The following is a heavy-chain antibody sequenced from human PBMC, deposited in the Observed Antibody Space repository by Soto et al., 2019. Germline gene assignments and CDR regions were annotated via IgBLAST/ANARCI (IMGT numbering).Heavy chain of an antibody. V-gene: IGHV3-7*05. CDR2: IKQDGSEK. CDR3: ARDPAYYDSSGYYFKYWFDP. CDR1: GFTFSSYW. J-gene: IGHJ5*02. Sequence: HPGGSLRLSCAASGFTFSSYWMSWVRQAPGKGLEWVANIKQDGSEKYYVDSVKGRFTISRDNAKNSLYLQMNSLRAEDTAVYYCARDPAYYDSSGYYFKYWFDPWGQGTLVTVSS. D-gene: IGHD3-22*01.